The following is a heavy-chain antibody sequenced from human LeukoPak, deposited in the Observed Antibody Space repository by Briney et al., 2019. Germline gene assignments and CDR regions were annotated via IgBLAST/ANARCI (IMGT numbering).Heavy chain of an antibody. J-gene: IGHJ4*02. CDR1: GFTFSSYA. Sequence: GGSLRLSCAASGFTFSSYAMSWVRQAPGKGLEWVSAISGSGGSTYYADSVKGRFTISRDNSKNTLYLQMNSLRAEDTAAFFCGRGRPRGYNSYVIDYWGQGTPITVSS. D-gene: IGHD5-12*01. V-gene: IGHV3-23*01. CDR3: GRGRPRGYNSYVIDY. CDR2: ISGSGGST.